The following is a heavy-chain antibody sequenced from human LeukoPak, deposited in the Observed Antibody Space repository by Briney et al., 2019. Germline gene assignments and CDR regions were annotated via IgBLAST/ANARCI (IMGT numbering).Heavy chain of an antibody. D-gene: IGHD2-21*02. Sequence: SETLSLTCAVYGGSFSGYYWSWIRQPPGKGLEWIGEINHSGSTNYNPSLKSRVTISVDTSKNQFSLKLSSVTAADTAVYYCARDLRAYCGGDCYSEGAFDIWGQGTMVTVSS. V-gene: IGHV4-34*01. CDR1: GGSFSGYY. CDR3: ARDLRAYCGGDCYSEGAFDI. CDR2: INHSGST. J-gene: IGHJ3*02.